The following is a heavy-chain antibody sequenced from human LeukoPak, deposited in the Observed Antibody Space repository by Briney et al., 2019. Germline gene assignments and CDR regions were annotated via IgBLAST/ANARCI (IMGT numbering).Heavy chain of an antibody. CDR1: GYTFTNYG. J-gene: IGHJ6*02. CDR2: ISAYNGNT. V-gene: IGHV1-18*01. Sequence: GASVKVSCKASGYTFTNYGVSWVRQAPGQGLEWMGWISAYNGNTNYAQKLQGRVTMTTDTSTSTAYMELRSLRYDDTAVYYCARVIGSMVRVPGPRGGMDVWGQGTTVTVSS. D-gene: IGHD3-10*01. CDR3: ARVIGSMVRVPGPRGGMDV.